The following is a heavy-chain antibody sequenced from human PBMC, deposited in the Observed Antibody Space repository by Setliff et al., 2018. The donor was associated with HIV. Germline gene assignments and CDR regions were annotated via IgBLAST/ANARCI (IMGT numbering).Heavy chain of an antibody. V-gene: IGHV1-2*02. Sequence: VASVKVSCKSSGYTFTDYFMHWVRQAPGQGLEWMGWISPDNANTRISQRFRGSVTMTRDRSINTAYMEFSGLTSDDTAVYYCARQLSNSFDYWGQGTLVTV. CDR2: ISPDNANT. J-gene: IGHJ4*02. D-gene: IGHD1-1*01. CDR1: GYTFTDYF. CDR3: ARQLSNSFDY.